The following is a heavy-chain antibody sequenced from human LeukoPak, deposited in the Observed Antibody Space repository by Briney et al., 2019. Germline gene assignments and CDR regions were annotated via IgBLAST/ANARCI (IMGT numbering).Heavy chain of an antibody. CDR1: GYTFTNYI. D-gene: IGHD4-17*01. CDR2: ISSYNGNT. J-gene: IGHJ5*02. CDR3: ARERYGDLSINWFDP. Sequence: ASVKVSCKASGYTFTNYIITWVRQAPGQGLEWMGWISSYNGNTNYAQKLQGRVTMTTDTSTSTAYMELRSLRSDDTAVYYCARERYGDLSINWFDPWGQGTLVTVSS. V-gene: IGHV1-18*01.